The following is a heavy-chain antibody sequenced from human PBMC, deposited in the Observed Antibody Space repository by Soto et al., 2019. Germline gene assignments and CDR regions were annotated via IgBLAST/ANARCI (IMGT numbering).Heavy chain of an antibody. Sequence: QVQLQQWGAGLLKPSETLSLTCAVYDGSFSGYYWSWIRQPPGKGLEWIGEIFHGGSTDYSPSLKSRVTISVDTSKNQFSLERSSVTAADTAVYYCARPHYDSNTFYSFFDYWGQGTLVTVSS. V-gene: IGHV4-34*12. CDR2: IFHGGST. CDR1: DGSFSGYY. J-gene: IGHJ4*02. CDR3: ARPHYDSNTFYSFFDY. D-gene: IGHD3-22*01.